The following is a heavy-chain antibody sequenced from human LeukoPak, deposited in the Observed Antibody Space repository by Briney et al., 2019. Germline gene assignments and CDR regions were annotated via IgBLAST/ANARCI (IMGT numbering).Heavy chain of an antibody. D-gene: IGHD3-16*01. CDR2: IKDSGTT. V-gene: IGHV1-46*01. CDR3: ARESPHTFYFDY. J-gene: IGHJ4*02. CDR1: LCSFTTYH. Sequence: ASVKVSCMASLCSFTTYHIHRVRQAPGQGVEWMVIIKDSGTTIYPQKFQGRVTMTRDTSTSTVYMEVSSLRSEDTAVYYCARESPHTFYFDYWGQGTLVTVSS.